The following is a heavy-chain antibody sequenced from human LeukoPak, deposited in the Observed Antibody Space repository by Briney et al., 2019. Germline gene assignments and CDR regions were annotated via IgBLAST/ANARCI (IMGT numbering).Heavy chain of an antibody. CDR1: GYTFTGYY. CDR2: INPNTGAT. CDR3: ARDERFCNGDNHYPDLGY. D-gene: IGHD2-15*01. Sequence: ASVKVSCKASGYTFTGYYMHWVRQAPGQGLEWMGWINPNTGATKYAQNFQGRVTLTRDTSIRTTFMELSSLRSDDTAFYYCARDERFCNGDNHYPDLGYWGQGTLVTVSS. J-gene: IGHJ4*02. V-gene: IGHV1-2*02.